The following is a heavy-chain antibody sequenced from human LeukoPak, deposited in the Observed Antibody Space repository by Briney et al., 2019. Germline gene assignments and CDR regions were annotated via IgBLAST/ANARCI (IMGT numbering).Heavy chain of an antibody. V-gene: IGHV1-2*02. CDR1: GYTFTGYY. J-gene: IGHJ4*02. Sequence: ASVKVSCKASGYTFTGYYMHWVRQAPGQGLEWMGWINPNSGGTNYAQKFQGRVTMTRDTSISTAYMELSRLRSDDTAVYYCARREANLLRFLEWSSFDYWGQGTLVTVSS. D-gene: IGHD3-3*01. CDR3: ARREANLLRFLEWSSFDY. CDR2: INPNSGGT.